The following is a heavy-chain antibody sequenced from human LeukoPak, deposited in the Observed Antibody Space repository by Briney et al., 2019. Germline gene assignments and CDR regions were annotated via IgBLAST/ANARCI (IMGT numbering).Heavy chain of an antibody. D-gene: IGHD2/OR15-2a*01. V-gene: IGHV3-7*01. CDR1: GSTTHYW. Sequence: GESLTLAWTAAGSTTHYWLNGFGQPPGKGLRWWANLDRAGRVQHYVDSVEGRFTISRDSAKDSLALQKHSLRAEDTAVYYCTGGSDKVLSGEYYYYMDVWGRGRKVSVCS. CDR2: LDRAGRVQ. CDR3: TGGSDKVLSGEYYYYMDV. J-gene: IGHJ6*03.